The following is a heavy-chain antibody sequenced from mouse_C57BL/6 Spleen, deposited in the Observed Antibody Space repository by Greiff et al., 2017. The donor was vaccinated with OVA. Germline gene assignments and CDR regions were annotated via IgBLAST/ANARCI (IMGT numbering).Heavy chain of an antibody. Sequence: VQLKESGPELVKPGASVKISCKASGYSFTGYYMNWVKQSPEKSLEWIGEINPSTGGTTYNQKFKAKATLTVDKSSSTAYMQLKSLTSEDSAVYYCARGGLLRHYAMDYWGQGTSVTVSS. V-gene: IGHV1-42*01. CDR3: ARGGLLRHYAMDY. J-gene: IGHJ4*01. CDR2: INPSTGGT. D-gene: IGHD2-3*01. CDR1: GYSFTGYY.